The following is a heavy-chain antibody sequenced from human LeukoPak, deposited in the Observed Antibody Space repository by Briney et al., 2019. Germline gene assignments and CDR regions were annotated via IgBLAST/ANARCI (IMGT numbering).Heavy chain of an antibody. D-gene: IGHD3-3*01. CDR1: GGSFSGYY. CDR3: ATRQSRITIFGVAIAP. CDR2: INHSGST. V-gene: IGHV4-34*01. J-gene: IGHJ5*02. Sequence: SETLSLTCAVYGGSFSGYYWSWIRQPPGKGLEWIGEINHSGSTNYNPSLKSRVTISVDTSKNQFSLKLSSVTAADTAVYYCATRQSRITIFGVAIAPWGQGTLVTVSS.